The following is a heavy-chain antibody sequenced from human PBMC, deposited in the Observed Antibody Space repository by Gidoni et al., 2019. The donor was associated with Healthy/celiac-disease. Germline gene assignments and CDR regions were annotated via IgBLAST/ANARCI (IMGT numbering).Heavy chain of an antibody. Sequence: QVQLVQSGAAVKKPGASVKVSCKASGYTFTSYYMHWVRQAPGQGLEWMGIINPSGGSTSYAQKFQGRVTMTRDTSTSTVYMELSSLRSEDTAVYYCAREDIVVVPAAISYYYGMDVWGQGTTVTVSS. D-gene: IGHD2-2*02. CDR1: GYTFTSYY. J-gene: IGHJ6*02. CDR2: INPSGGST. V-gene: IGHV1-46*01. CDR3: AREDIVVVPAAISYYYGMDV.